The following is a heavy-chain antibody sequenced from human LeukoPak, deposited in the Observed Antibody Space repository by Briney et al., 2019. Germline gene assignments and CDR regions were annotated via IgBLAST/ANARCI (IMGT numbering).Heavy chain of an antibody. V-gene: IGHV3-7*04. J-gene: IGHJ2*01. CDR2: IKQDGSEK. Sequence: PGGSLRLSCAASGFTFSSYWMSWVRQAPGKGLEWVANIKQDGSEKYYVDSVKGRFTISRDNAKNSLYLQMNSLRAEDTAVYYCARAYDSSGYYFSLGWYFDLWGRGTLVTVSS. CDR1: GFTFSSYW. D-gene: IGHD3-22*01. CDR3: ARAYDSSGYYFSLGWYFDL.